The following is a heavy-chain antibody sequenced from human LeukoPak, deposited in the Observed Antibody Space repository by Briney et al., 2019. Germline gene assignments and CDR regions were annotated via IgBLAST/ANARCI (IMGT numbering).Heavy chain of an antibody. CDR3: AKVGRGPGSLFPSYFFDY. CDR1: GFTFSSYA. CDR2: ISGSGGST. Sequence: PGGSLRLSCAASGFTFSSYAMNWVRQAPGKGLEWVSAISGSGGSTYYADSVKGRFTVSRDNSKNTLYLQMNSLRAEDTAVYYCAKVGRGPGSLFPSYFFDYWGQGTLVTVSS. V-gene: IGHV3-23*01. J-gene: IGHJ4*02. D-gene: IGHD2-21*01.